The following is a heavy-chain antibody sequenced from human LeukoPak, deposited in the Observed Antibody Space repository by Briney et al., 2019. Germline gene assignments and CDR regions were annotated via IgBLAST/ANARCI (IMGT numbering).Heavy chain of an antibody. CDR2: IKQDGGEK. D-gene: IGHD6-13*01. CDR1: GFTFSSYW. CDR3: ARDGTAAGLYFDL. V-gene: IGHV3-7*01. J-gene: IGHJ4*01. Sequence: GGSLRLSCAVSGFTFSSYWMSWVRQAPGKGLEWVASIKQDGGEKSYVDSVKGRFTISRDNAKNSLYLQMSSLRAEDTAVYYCARDGTAAGLYFDLWGQGTLVTVSS.